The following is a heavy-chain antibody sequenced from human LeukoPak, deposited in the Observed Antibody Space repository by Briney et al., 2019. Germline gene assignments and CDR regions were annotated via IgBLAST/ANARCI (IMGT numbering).Heavy chain of an antibody. CDR2: INGEGTTT. CDR3: ARQKGGHSFFDS. J-gene: IGHJ4*02. CDR1: GFTFSSYW. Sequence: GGSLRLSCAASGFTFSSYWMHWVRQDPGKGLLWVSRINGEGTTTAYADSVKGRFTISRDNAKNTLYLQMNSLRADDTAVYYCARQKGGHSFFDSWGQGTLVTVSS. V-gene: IGHV3-74*01. D-gene: IGHD2-15*01.